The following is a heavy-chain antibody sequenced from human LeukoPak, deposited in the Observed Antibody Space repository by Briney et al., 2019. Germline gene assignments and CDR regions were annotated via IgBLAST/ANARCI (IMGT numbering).Heavy chain of an antibody. CDR3: ARSYSNHLFGMDV. V-gene: IGHV3-66*01. Sequence: GGSLRLSCAASGFTVSSYYMTWVRQAPGKGLEWVSVIYSGGSTYYADFVKGRVAISRDNSKNTVFLQMNSVRAADTALYYCARSYSNHLFGMDVWGQGTTVTVSS. D-gene: IGHD4-11*01. J-gene: IGHJ6*02. CDR1: GFTVSSYY. CDR2: IYSGGST.